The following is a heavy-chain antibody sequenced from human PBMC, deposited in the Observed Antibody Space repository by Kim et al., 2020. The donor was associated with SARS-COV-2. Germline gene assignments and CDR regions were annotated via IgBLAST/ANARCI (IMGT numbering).Heavy chain of an antibody. CDR3: AKYSPRVDAFDI. V-gene: IGHV6-1*01. Sequence: DYSVSVKSRITINPDTSKNQFSLQLNSVTPEDTAVYYCAKYSPRVDAFDIWGQGTMVTVSS. D-gene: IGHD5-18*01. J-gene: IGHJ3*02.